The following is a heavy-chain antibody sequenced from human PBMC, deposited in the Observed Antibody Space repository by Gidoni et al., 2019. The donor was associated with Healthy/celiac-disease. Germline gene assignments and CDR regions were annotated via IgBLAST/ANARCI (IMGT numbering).Heavy chain of an antibody. CDR1: GGTFSSYT. D-gene: IGHD5-18*01. CDR3: ARETSFPEYSYGPRSHYFDY. J-gene: IGHJ4*02. CDR2: IIPILGIA. Sequence: QVQLVQSGAEVKKPGSSVKVSCKASGGTFSSYTISWVRQAPGQGLEWMGRIIPILGIANYAQKFQGRVTITADKSTSTAYMELSSLRSEDTAVYYCARETSFPEYSYGPRSHYFDYWGQGTLVTVSS. V-gene: IGHV1-69*08.